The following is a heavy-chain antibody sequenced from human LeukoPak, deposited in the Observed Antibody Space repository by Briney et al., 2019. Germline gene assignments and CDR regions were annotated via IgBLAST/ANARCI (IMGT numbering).Heavy chain of an antibody. V-gene: IGHV4-31*03. CDR2: IYYSGST. J-gene: IGHJ6*03. D-gene: IGHD3-10*01. Sequence: SETLSLTCTVSGGSISSGVYYWTWIRQHPGKGLEWIGYIYYSGSTYYNPSLKSRVTISVDTSKNQFSLKLSSVTAADTAVYYCARSSYGSGSPYYMDVWGKGITVTVSS. CDR3: ARSSYGSGSPYYMDV. CDR1: GGSISSGVYY.